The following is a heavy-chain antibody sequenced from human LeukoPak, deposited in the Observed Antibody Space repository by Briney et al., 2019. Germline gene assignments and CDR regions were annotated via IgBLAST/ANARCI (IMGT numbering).Heavy chain of an antibody. CDR1: GYTFTGYY. V-gene: IGHV1-2*04. Sequence: ASVKVSCKASGYTFTGYYMHWVRQAPGQGLEWMGWINPNSGGTNYAQKFQGWVTMTRDTSISTAYMELSRLRSDNTAVYYCARGEGYGGIYGMDVWGQGTTVTVSS. CDR2: INPNSGGT. J-gene: IGHJ6*02. D-gene: IGHD4-23*01. CDR3: ARGEGYGGIYGMDV.